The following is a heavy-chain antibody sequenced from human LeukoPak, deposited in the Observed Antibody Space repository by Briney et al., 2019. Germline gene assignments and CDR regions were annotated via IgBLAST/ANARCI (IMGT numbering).Heavy chain of an antibody. J-gene: IGHJ5*02. Sequence: PGGSLRLSCAASGFTVSSNYMSWVRQAPGKGLEWIGSIYYSGSTYYNPSLKSRVTISVDTSKNQFSLKLSSVTAADTAVYYCARETAAAGTWGQGTLVTVSS. CDR2: IYYSGST. D-gene: IGHD6-13*01. CDR3: ARETAAAGT. CDR1: GFTVSSNY. V-gene: IGHV4-39*07.